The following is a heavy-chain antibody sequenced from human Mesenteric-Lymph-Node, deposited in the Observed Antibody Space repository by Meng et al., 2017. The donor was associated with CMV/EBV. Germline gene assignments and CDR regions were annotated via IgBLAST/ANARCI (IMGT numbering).Heavy chain of an antibody. J-gene: IGHJ4*02. CDR3: AKGSFHWLLGYFDS. CDR1: GFTFSSYA. D-gene: IGHD3-9*01. Sequence: GESLKISCAASGFTFSSYAMSWVRQAPGKGLEWVSVLSGSGDSTYYIDSVKGRFTISRDNPKNTLYLEMNGLTAEDTAVYYCAKGSFHWLLGYFDSWGQGTQVTVSS. CDR2: LSGSGDST. V-gene: IGHV3-23*01.